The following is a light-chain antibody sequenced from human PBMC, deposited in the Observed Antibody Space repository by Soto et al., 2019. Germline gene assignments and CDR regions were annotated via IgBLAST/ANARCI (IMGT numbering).Light chain of an antibody. Sequence: QSALNQPRSVSGSPGQSVTISCTGTSSDVGGYNYVSWYQQHPGKAPKVMIYDVSERPSGVPDRFSGSKSGNTASLTISGLQAEDEADYYCCSYAGSPRYVLGTGTKLTVL. CDR3: CSYAGSPRYV. J-gene: IGLJ1*01. CDR1: SSDVGGYNY. V-gene: IGLV2-11*01. CDR2: DVS.